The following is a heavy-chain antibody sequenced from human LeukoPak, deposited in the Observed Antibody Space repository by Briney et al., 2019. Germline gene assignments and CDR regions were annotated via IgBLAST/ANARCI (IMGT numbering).Heavy chain of an antibody. J-gene: IGHJ3*01. CDR2: IGGVVGNT. D-gene: IGHD2-15*01. CDR3: AKLESSFCSA. Sequence: GGYLRRSCAASGFTFSSYAFTWVRQAPGKGLEWVSSIGGVVGNTYFADSVQGRFTISRDNSKNTLYLQMNSLRAEDTAVYYCAKLESSFCSAWGQGTMVTVSS. CDR1: GFTFSSYA. V-gene: IGHV3-23*01.